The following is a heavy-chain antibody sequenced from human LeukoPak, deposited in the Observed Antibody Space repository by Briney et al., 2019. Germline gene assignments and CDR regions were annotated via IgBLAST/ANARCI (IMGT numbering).Heavy chain of an antibody. CDR2: IEQDGSEK. CDR3: ARDLRTPGFFDY. Sequence: PGGSLRLSCAASGFTFSSYAMNWVRQAPGKGLEWVANIEQDGSEKYYVDSVKSRFTISRDNAKNSLSLQMNSLRAEDTAVYYCARDLRTPGFFDYWGQGTLVTVSS. V-gene: IGHV3-7*01. CDR1: GFTFSSYA. J-gene: IGHJ4*02.